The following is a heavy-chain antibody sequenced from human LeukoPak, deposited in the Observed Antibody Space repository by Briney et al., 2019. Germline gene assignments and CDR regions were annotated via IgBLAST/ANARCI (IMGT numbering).Heavy chain of an antibody. D-gene: IGHD6-19*01. CDR2: IYTSGST. V-gene: IGHV4-4*07. Sequence: SETLSLNCTGYGGSIISYYWSWIRQPAGKGLEWIGRIYTSGSTNYNPSLKSRVTMSVDTSNNQFSLKLSFVTAADTAVYYCTRDLWVAVACINSNYYYYYMDVWGKGTTVTVSS. J-gene: IGHJ6*03. CDR1: GGSIISYY. CDR3: TRDLWVAVACINSNYYYYYMDV.